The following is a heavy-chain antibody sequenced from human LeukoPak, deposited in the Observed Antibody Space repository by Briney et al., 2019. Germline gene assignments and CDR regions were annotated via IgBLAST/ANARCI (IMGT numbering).Heavy chain of an antibody. CDR2: ISVSGGIT. V-gene: IGHV3-23*01. CDR1: GFTFSSYA. J-gene: IGHJ4*02. D-gene: IGHD1-26*01. CDR3: AKHSGRRLSGDYPSDY. Sequence: PGGSLRLSCAASGFTFSSYAMTWVRQAPGKGLEWVPTISVSGGITYYADSVKGRFTISRDNSNNTLYLQMNSLRAEGTAVYYCAKHSGRRLSGDYPSDYWGQGTLVTVSS.